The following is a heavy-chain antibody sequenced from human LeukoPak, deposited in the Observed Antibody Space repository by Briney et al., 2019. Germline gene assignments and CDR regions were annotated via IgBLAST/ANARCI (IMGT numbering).Heavy chain of an antibody. CDR3: ARDRGYSSRWNFGKDYYMDV. V-gene: IGHV3-33*01. Sequence: GGSLSLSCSASGFTFSTYGMNWVRQAPGKGLEWVAVIWYDGSHANYADAVKGRFTISRDNSKNTLYLQMNSPRAEDTAVYYCARDRGYSSRWNFGKDYYMDVWGKGTTVTVSS. CDR1: GFTFSTYG. D-gene: IGHD6-13*01. J-gene: IGHJ6*03. CDR2: IWYDGSHA.